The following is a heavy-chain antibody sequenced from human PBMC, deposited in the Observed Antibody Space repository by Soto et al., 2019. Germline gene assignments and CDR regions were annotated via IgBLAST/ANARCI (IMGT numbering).Heavy chain of an antibody. CDR1: GGSISSGGYY. V-gene: IGHV4-31*03. Sequence: QVQLQESGPGLVKPSQTLSLTCTVSGGSISSGGYYWSWIRQHPGKGLEWIGYIYYSGSTYYNPSLKSRVTISVDTSKNQFSLKLSSVTAADTAVYYCARDSIYGDHTRWNGAYGMDVWGQGTTVTVSS. D-gene: IGHD4-17*01. CDR3: ARDSIYGDHTRWNGAYGMDV. CDR2: IYYSGST. J-gene: IGHJ6*02.